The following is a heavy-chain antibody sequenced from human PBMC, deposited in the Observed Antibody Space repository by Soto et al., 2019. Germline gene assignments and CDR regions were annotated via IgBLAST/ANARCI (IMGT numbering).Heavy chain of an antibody. J-gene: IGHJ4*02. V-gene: IGHV3-7*01. D-gene: IGHD3-16*02. CDR2: INQDGRDT. CDR1: GLAFRSLL. CDR3: ATYHDDEWESYRHRY. Sequence: EVQLVGSGGGLVRPGGSLRLSCAASGLAFRSLLMSWVRQAPGGGLEWVANINQDGRDTYYSDSVRDRFTISRDNAANSLFLHMNSLGAEDTAVYYCATYHDDEWESYRHRYWGQGTLVTVSS.